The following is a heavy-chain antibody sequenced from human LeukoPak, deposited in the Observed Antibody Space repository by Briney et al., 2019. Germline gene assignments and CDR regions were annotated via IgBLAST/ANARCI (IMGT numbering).Heavy chain of an antibody. D-gene: IGHD6-19*01. J-gene: IGHJ4*02. CDR2: ISYDGSNK. CDR3: AGSQWLVLDY. V-gene: IGHV3-30-3*01. CDR1: GFTFSSYA. Sequence: GSLRLSCAASGFTFSSYAMHWVRQARGKGLEWVAVISYDGSNKYYADSVKGRFTISRDNSKNTLYLQMNSLRAEDTAVYYCAGSQWLVLDYWGQGTLVTVSS.